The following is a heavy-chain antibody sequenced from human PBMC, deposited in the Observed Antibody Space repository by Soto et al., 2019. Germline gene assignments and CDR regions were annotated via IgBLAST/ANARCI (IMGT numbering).Heavy chain of an antibody. Sequence: GSSVKVSCKTSGSTFNTYCINWVRQAPGQGLELMGWISAYDGKTTYAEKFQGRVTLTTDTSKSTAYMELRGLRSDDTAIYYCARDPPEFWTSYWFDPWGQGTPVTVSS. V-gene: IGHV1-18*01. CDR3: ARDPPEFWTSYWFDP. CDR2: ISAYDGKT. D-gene: IGHD3-3*01. CDR1: GSTFNTYC. J-gene: IGHJ5*02.